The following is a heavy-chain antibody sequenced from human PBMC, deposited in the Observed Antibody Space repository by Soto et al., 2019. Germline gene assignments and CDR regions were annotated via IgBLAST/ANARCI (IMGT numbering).Heavy chain of an antibody. CDR1: GGSVSSGSYY. V-gene: IGHV4-61*01. Sequence: SETLSLTCTVCGGSVSSGSYYWSWIRQPPGKGLEWIGYIYYSGSTNYNPSLKSRVTISVDTSKNQFSLKLSSVTAADTAVYYCARDLGYGVDYWGQGTLVTVSS. CDR3: ARDLGYGVDY. D-gene: IGHD4-17*01. CDR2: IYYSGST. J-gene: IGHJ4*02.